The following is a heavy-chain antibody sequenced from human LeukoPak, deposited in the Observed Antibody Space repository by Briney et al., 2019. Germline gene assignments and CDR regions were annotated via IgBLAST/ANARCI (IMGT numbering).Heavy chain of an antibody. CDR2: IYTSGST. CDR1: GGSISSGSYY. CDR3: ARANGQSDFDD. J-gene: IGHJ4*02. D-gene: IGHD2-8*01. V-gene: IGHV4-61*02. Sequence: SETLSLTCTVSGGSISSGSYYWSWIRQPAGKGLEWIGRIYTSGSTNYNPSLKSRVTISVDTSKNQFSLKLSSVTAADTAVYYCARANGQSDFDDWGQGTLVTVSS.